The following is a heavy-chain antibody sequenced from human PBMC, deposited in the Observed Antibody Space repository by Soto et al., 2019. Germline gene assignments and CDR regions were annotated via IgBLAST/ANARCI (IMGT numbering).Heavy chain of an antibody. CDR1: GGSISSSSYY. CDR3: ARHVPYDIVVVPAAMSVGGWFDP. Sequence: SETLSLTYTVSGGSISSSSYYWGWIRQPPGKGLEWIGSIYYSGSTYYNPSLKSRVTISVDTSKNQFSLKLSSVTAADTAVYYCARHVPYDIVVVPAAMSVGGWFDPWGQGTLVTVSS. CDR2: IYYSGST. J-gene: IGHJ5*02. V-gene: IGHV4-39*01. D-gene: IGHD2-2*01.